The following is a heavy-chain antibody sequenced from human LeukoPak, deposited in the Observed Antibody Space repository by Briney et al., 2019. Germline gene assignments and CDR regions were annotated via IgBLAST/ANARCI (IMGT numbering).Heavy chain of an antibody. CDR2: IYYSGST. CDR3: ARDFYYYGMDV. J-gene: IGHJ6*02. CDR1: GGSISSSSHS. V-gene: IGHV4-39*02. Sequence: SETLSLTCTVSGGSISSSSHSWGWIRQPPGKGLEWIGNIYYSGSTYYNPSLKSRATISVDTSKNQFSLNLSSVTAADTAVYYCARDFYYYGMDVWGQGTTVTVSS.